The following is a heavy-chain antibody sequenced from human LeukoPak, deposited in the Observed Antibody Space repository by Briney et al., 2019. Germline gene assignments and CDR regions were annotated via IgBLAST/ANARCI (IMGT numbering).Heavy chain of an antibody. CDR1: GGSISSSSYY. Sequence: SETLSLTCTVSGGSISSSSYYWGWIRQPPGKGLEWIGYIYYSGSTNYNPSLKSRVTISVDTSKNQFSLKLSSVTAADTAVYYCARDKSGWYVWGQGTLVTVSS. CDR2: IYYSGST. V-gene: IGHV4-61*01. D-gene: IGHD6-19*01. CDR3: ARDKSGWYV. J-gene: IGHJ4*02.